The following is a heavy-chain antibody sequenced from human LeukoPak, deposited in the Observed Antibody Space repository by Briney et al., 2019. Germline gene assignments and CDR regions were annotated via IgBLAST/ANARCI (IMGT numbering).Heavy chain of an antibody. CDR1: GGSISSSSYY. CDR3: ATPGGDYYYGMDV. D-gene: IGHD3-16*01. Sequence: PSETLSLTCTVSGGSISSSSYYWGWIRQPPGKGLEWIGSIYYSGSTYYNPSLKSRVTISVDTSKNQFSLKLSSVTAADTAVYYCATPGGDYYYGMDVWGQGTTATVSS. CDR2: IYYSGST. V-gene: IGHV4-39*07. J-gene: IGHJ6*02.